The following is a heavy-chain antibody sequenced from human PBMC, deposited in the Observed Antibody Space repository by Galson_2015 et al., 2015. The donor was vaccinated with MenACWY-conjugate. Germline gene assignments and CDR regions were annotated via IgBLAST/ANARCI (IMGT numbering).Heavy chain of an antibody. V-gene: IGHV5-51*01. CDR1: GYTFTSYW. CDR3: ARRFSGRYYDY. J-gene: IGHJ4*02. Sequence: SGAEVKKPGESLKISCQGSGYTFTSYWIAWVRQMPGKGLEWMGIIYPGDSETTYSPSFQGQVTISADTSINTAYLQWSSLKASDTAMYYCARRFSGRYYDYWGQGTLVTVSS. CDR2: IYPGDSET. D-gene: IGHD1-26*01.